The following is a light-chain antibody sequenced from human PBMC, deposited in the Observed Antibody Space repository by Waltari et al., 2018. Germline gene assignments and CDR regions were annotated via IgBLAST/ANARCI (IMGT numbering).Light chain of an antibody. CDR1: RSNIGAGYD. CDR2: GNS. Sequence: QSVLTQPPSVSGAPGPRVTISCTGSRSNIGAGYDVPWYQQLPGTAPKLLIYGNSNRPSGVPDRFSGSKSGTSASLAITGLQAEDEADYYCQSYDSSLSGYVFGTGTKVTVL. CDR3: QSYDSSLSGYV. J-gene: IGLJ1*01. V-gene: IGLV1-40*01.